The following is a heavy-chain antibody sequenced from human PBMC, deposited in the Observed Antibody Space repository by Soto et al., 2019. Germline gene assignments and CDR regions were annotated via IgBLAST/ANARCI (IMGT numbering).Heavy chain of an antibody. CDR3: AKRWESGYDYDYFDY. Sequence: GGSLRLSCAASGFTFSSYAMSWVRQAPGKGLEWVSAISGSGGSTYYADPVKGRFTISRDNSKNTLYLQMNSLRAEDTAVYYCAKRWESGYDYDYFDYWGQGTLVTVSS. CDR2: ISGSGGST. CDR1: GFTFSSYA. D-gene: IGHD5-12*01. V-gene: IGHV3-23*01. J-gene: IGHJ4*02.